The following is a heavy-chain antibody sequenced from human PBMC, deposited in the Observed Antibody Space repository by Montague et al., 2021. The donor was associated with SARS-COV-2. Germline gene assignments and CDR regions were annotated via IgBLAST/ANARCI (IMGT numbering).Heavy chain of an antibody. CDR2: IYYSGST. J-gene: IGHJ3*02. D-gene: IGHD2-2*01. CDR1: GGSISSYY. V-gene: IGHV4-59*08. CDR3: ARRGLGYCSSISCQNAFDI. Sequence: SETLSLTCTVSGGSISSYYWSWIRQPPGKGLEWIGYIYYSGSTNYNPSLKSRVTISVDTSKNQFSLKLSSVTAADTAVYYCARRGLGYCSSISCQNAFDIWGQGTMVTVSS.